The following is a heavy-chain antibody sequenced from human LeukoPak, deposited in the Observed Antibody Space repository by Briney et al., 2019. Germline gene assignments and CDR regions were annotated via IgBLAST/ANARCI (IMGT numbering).Heavy chain of an antibody. J-gene: IGHJ4*02. V-gene: IGHV3-23*01. CDR3: AKETYSSGWYPYFDY. CDR2: ISGSGGST. D-gene: IGHD6-19*01. Sequence: GSLRLSCVASGFTFSSYAMSWVRQAPGKGVEWVSGISGSGGSTYYADSVNGRFTTSRDNSKNPLFLQMNSLRAEDTAVYYCAKETYSSGWYPYFDYWGQGTLVTVSS. CDR1: GFTFSSYA.